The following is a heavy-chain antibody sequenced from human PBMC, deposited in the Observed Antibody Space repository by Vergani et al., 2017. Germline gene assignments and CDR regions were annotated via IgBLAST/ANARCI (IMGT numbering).Heavy chain of an antibody. J-gene: IGHJ4*02. CDR2: IKDTGDNT. V-gene: IGHV3-23*01. CDR1: GFTLTSHA. Sequence: EVQLLQSEGAVVQPGGSLRLSCVVSGFTLTSHAMGWVRQGHGQGLEGVSSIKDTGDNTHYADSVKGRFTISRDNSKNTLYLQMNSLRVEDTAVYYCGRRSDTYNWGQETLVTVSS. CDR3: GRRSDTYN. D-gene: IGHD5-24*01.